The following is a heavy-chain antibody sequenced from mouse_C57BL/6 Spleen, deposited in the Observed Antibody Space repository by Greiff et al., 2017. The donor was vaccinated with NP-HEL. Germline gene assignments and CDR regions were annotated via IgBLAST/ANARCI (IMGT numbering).Heavy chain of an antibody. Sequence: DVMLVESGKGLVKPGGSLKLSCAASGFTFSSYAMSWVRQTPEKRLEWVAYISSGGDYIYYADTVKGRFTISRDNARNTLYLQMSSLKSEDTAMYYCTRGVRAMDYWGQGTSVTVSS. D-gene: IGHD2-13*01. J-gene: IGHJ4*01. CDR1: GFTFSSYA. CDR3: TRGVRAMDY. V-gene: IGHV5-9-1*02. CDR2: ISSGGDYI.